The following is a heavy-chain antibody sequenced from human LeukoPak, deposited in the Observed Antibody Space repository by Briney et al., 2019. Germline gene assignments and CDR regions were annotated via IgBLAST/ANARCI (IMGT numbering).Heavy chain of an antibody. V-gene: IGHV3-23*01. Sequence: TGGSLRLSCAASGFTFNNYGMSWVREAPGRGLEWVSSMSTSGGSTYYADSVKGRFTISSDNSKNTLYLQMNSLRAEDAATYYCAKAMTVFSFDFWGQGALVTVSS. CDR1: GFTFNNYG. CDR2: MSTSGGST. CDR3: AKAMTVFSFDF. J-gene: IGHJ4*02.